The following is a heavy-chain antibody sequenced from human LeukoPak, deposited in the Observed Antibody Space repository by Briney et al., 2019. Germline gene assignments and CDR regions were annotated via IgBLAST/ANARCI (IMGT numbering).Heavy chain of an antibody. D-gene: IGHD1-26*01. V-gene: IGHV4-39*07. Sequence: SETLSLTCTVSGGSISSSSYYWGWIRQPPGKGLEWIGSIYYSGSTYYNPSLKSRVTISVDTSKNQFSLKLSSVTAADTAVYYCARGSSGSYYDLFDYWGQGTLVTVSS. CDR3: ARGSSGSYYDLFDY. CDR1: GGSISSSSYY. J-gene: IGHJ4*02. CDR2: IYYSGST.